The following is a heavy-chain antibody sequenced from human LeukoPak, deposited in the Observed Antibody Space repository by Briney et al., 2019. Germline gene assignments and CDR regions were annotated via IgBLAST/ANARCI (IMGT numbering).Heavy chain of an antibody. CDR2: IKQDGSEI. D-gene: IGHD2-15*01. V-gene: IGHV3-7*03. J-gene: IGHJ4*02. CDR3: VRGNPFGGY. Sequence: PGGSLRLSCAASGFTLSSYWMIWVRQAPGKGLEWVANIKQDGSEISYVDSVKGRFTISRDNAKSSLYLQMNSLRAEDTAVYYCVRGNPFGGYWGQGTLVTVSS. CDR1: GFTLSSYW.